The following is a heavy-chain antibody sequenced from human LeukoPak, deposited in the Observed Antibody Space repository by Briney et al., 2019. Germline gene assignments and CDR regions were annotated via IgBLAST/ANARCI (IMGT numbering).Heavy chain of an antibody. Sequence: GGSLRLSCAASGFIVSDYNMNWVRQAPGKGLEWVSYISSSSSTIYYADSVKGRFTISRDNAKNSLYLQMNSLRAEDTAVYYCARDHGDYYDSSGQSTSVGFDYWGQGTLVTVSS. J-gene: IGHJ4*02. D-gene: IGHD3-22*01. V-gene: IGHV3-48*01. CDR3: ARDHGDYYDSSGQSTSVGFDY. CDR2: ISSSSSTI. CDR1: GFIVSDYN.